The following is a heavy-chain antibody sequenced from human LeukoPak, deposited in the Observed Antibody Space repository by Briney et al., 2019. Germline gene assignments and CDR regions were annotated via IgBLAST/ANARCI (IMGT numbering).Heavy chain of an antibody. CDR2: IYYSGST. V-gene: IGHV4-39*07. CDR1: GGSISSRSYY. D-gene: IGHD5-18*01. CDR3: ARGKYSYAYFGAYYFDY. Sequence: SETLSLTCTVSGGSISSRSYYWGWIRQPPGKGLEWIGIIYYSGSTYSNPSLRSRVTISVDTSKNQFSLKLSSVTAADTAVYYCARGKYSYAYFGAYYFDYWGQGTLVTVSS. J-gene: IGHJ4*02.